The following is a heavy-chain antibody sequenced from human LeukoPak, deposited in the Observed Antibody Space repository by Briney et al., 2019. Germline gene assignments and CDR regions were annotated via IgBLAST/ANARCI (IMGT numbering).Heavy chain of an antibody. CDR2: ISSSGSTI. CDR1: GFTFSSYE. V-gene: IGHV3-48*03. D-gene: IGHD3-9*01. J-gene: IGHJ3*02. CDR3: ARRELRYFDWLRAFDI. Sequence: LPGGSLRLSCAASGFTFSSYEMNWVRQAPGKGLEWVSYISSSGSTIYYADSVKGRFTISRDNAKNSLYLQMNSLRAEDTAVYYCARRELRYFDWLRAFDIWGQGTMVTVSS.